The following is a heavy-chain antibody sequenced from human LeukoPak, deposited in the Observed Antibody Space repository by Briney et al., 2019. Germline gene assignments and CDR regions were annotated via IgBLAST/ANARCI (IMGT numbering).Heavy chain of an antibody. Sequence: PGGSLRLSCAASGFTFSSHAIHWVRQAPGKGLEWVAVIWYDGSNKYYADSVKGRFTISRDNSKNTLYLQMNSLRAEDTAVYYCARVLPVGDYDSSGLRYFDYWGQGTLVTVSS. CDR1: GFTFSSHA. CDR2: IWYDGSNK. J-gene: IGHJ4*02. D-gene: IGHD3-22*01. CDR3: ARVLPVGDYDSSGLRYFDY. V-gene: IGHV3-33*08.